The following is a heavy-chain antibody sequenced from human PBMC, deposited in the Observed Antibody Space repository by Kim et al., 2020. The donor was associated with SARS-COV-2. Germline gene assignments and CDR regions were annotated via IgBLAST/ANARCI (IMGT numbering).Heavy chain of an antibody. D-gene: IGHD3-22*01. CDR1: RFTFSNYA. CDR3: VKAGTSYYDSSGYYPFEN. CDR2: ISSNGLST. V-gene: IGHV3-64D*09. J-gene: IGHJ4*02. Sequence: GGSLRLSCSASRFTFSNYAMHWVRQAPGKGLEYVSAISSNGLSTYSADSVKGRFTISRDNSKNTLYLHMSSLRAEDTAVYYCVKAGTSYYDSSGYYPFENWGQGTLVTVSS.